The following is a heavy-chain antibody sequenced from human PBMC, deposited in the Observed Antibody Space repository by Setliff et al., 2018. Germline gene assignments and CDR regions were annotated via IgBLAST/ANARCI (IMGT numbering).Heavy chain of an antibody. J-gene: IGHJ6*02. Sequence: GGSLRLSCAASGFTFSDYYMSWIRQAPGKGLEWVSYITNSGGTIYYADSVKGRFTISRDNAKNSLHLQMTSLSAEDTAVYYCARRLPYFGMDVWGQGTTVTVSS. CDR2: ITNSGGTI. D-gene: IGHD2-15*01. CDR3: ARRLPYFGMDV. V-gene: IGHV3-11*04. CDR1: GFTFSDYY.